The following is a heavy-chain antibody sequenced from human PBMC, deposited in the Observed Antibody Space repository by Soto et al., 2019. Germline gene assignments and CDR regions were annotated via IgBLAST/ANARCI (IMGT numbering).Heavy chain of an antibody. CDR2: INHSGST. V-gene: IGHV4-34*01. D-gene: IGHD3-9*01. CDR3: ARAFDDILTGYYRRHLKYFQH. Sequence: PSETLSLTCAVYGGPFSGYYWSWIRQPPGKGLEWIGEINHSGSTNYNPSLKSRVTISLDTSKNQFSLKLSSVTAADTAVYYCARAFDDILTGYYRRHLKYFQHWGQRTLVTVSS. CDR1: GGPFSGYY. J-gene: IGHJ1*01.